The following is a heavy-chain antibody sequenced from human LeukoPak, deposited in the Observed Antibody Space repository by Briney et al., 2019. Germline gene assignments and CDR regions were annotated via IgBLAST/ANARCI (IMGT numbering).Heavy chain of an antibody. D-gene: IGHD2-2*01. CDR1: GFTFSSYW. CDR3: ARDRAGTLGYCSSTSCGGAFDI. CDR2: IKQDGSEK. V-gene: IGHV3-7*01. Sequence: QPGGSLRLSCAASGFTFSSYWMSWVRQAPGKGLEWVANIKQDGSEKYYVDSVKGQFTISRDNAKNSLYLQMNSLRAEDTAVYYCARDRAGTLGYCSSTSCGGAFDIWGQGTMVTVSS. J-gene: IGHJ3*02.